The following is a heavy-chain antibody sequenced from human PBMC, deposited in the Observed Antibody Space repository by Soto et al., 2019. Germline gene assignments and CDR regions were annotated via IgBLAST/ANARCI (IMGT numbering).Heavy chain of an antibody. CDR3: ARVPGYCSSTSCYYYYYYGMDV. Sequence: SPTLSLTCAISGDSVSSNSAASNWIRQSPSRGLEWLGRTYYRSKWYNDYAVSVKSRITINPDTSKNQFSLQLNSVTPEDTAVYYCARVPGYCSSTSCYYYYYYGMDVWGQGTTVTVSS. J-gene: IGHJ6*02. CDR1: GDSVSSNSAA. D-gene: IGHD2-2*01. V-gene: IGHV6-1*01. CDR2: TYYRSKWYN.